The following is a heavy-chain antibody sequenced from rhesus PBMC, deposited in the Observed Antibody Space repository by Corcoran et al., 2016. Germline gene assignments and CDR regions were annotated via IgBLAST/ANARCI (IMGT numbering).Heavy chain of an antibody. V-gene: IGHV1S2*01. CDR2: INPYNGNT. D-gene: IGHD3-3*01. CDR1: GYTFTAYY. Sequence: QVHLVQSGAEVKRPGSSVKVSCKASGYTFTAYYMHWVRQAPRQGLEWMGWINPYNGNTKDAQKFQGRVTMTRDTSTSTAYMELSSLRSEDTAVYYCARSYNFVDAPDYWGQGVLVTVSS. J-gene: IGHJ4*01. CDR3: ARSYNFVDAPDY.